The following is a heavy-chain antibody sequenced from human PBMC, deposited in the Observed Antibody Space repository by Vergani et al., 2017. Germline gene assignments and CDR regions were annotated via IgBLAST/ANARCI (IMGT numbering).Heavy chain of an antibody. V-gene: IGHV3-33*03. CDR2: IWNDDE. Sequence: QIQLVESGGGVVQTGKSLRLSCRASGFSFGTYAMHWVRRAPGKGLEWVAMIWNDDERYSPSLKSRVTITKDTSKNEVILTMATMDPVDTATYYCVHRLGYFDWDGAFDVWGPGTMVTVSS. D-gene: IGHD3-9*01. CDR1: GFSFGTYA. J-gene: IGHJ3*01. CDR3: VHRLGYFDWDGAFDV.